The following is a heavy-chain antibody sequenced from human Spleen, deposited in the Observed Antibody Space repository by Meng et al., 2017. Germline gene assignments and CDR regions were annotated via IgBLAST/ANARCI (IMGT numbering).Heavy chain of an antibody. CDR2: IYYSGST. V-gene: IGHV4-59*08. J-gene: IGHJ4*02. D-gene: IGHD2-15*01. Sequence: GSLRLSCTVSGGSLSNYYWSWIRQPPGKGLEWIGYIYYSGSTNYNPSLKSRVTISVDTSKNQFSLKLSSVTAADTAVYYCAGESRYCSGGSCYGYWGQGTLVTVSS. CDR3: AGESRYCSGGSCYGY. CDR1: GGSLSNYY.